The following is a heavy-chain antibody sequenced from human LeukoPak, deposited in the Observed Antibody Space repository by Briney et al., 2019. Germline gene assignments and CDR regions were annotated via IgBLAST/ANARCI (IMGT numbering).Heavy chain of an antibody. D-gene: IGHD6-13*01. CDR1: GFTFSSYA. CDR3: AKDRGSWSRGDAFDI. CDR2: ISGSGGST. V-gene: IGHV3-23*01. J-gene: IGHJ3*02. Sequence: PGGSLRLSYAASGFTFSSYAMSWVRQAPGKGLEWVSAISGSGGSTYYADSVKGRFTISRDNSKNTLYLQMNSLRAEDTAVYYCAKDRGSWSRGDAFDIWGQGTMVTVSS.